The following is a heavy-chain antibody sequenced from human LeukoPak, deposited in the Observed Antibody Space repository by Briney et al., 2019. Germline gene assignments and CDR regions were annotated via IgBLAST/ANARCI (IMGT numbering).Heavy chain of an antibody. J-gene: IGHJ3*02. CDR2: INYSGST. Sequence: PSQTLSLTCTVSGGSISSGGYYWSWIRQHPGKGLEWIGYINYSGSTYYNPSLKSRVTISVDTSKNQFSLRLRFVTAADTAVYYCARRGSSGHPTFEIWGQGTMVTVSS. CDR1: GGSISSGGYY. D-gene: IGHD3-16*01. V-gene: IGHV4-31*03. CDR3: ARRGSSGHPTFEI.